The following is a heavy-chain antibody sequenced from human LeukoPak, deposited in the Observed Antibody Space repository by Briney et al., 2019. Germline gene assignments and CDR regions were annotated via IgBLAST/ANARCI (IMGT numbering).Heavy chain of an antibody. CDR2: ISSSGSYI. V-gene: IGHV3-21*01. Sequence: GGSLRLSCAASRFTFSSYSMNWVRQAPGKGLEWVSSISSSGSYIYYADSVKGRFTISRDNAKNTLYLQMNSLRAEDTAIYYCAREGSYLNTGASYYLHWFDPWGQGTLVTVSS. CDR1: RFTFSSYS. J-gene: IGHJ5*02. D-gene: IGHD2-8*02. CDR3: AREGSYLNTGASYYLHWFDP.